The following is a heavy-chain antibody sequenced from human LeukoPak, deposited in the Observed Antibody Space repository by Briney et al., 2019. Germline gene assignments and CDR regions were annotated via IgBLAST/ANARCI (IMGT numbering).Heavy chain of an antibody. Sequence: GGSLRLSCAASGFTFSNYWMSWVRQAPGKGLEWVANIKRDGSEKYYVDSVKGRFTISRDNAKNSLYLQMNSLRAEDTAVYYCARGLTELRFLEWLLSGFDYWGQGTLVTVSS. CDR3: ARGLTELRFLEWLLSGFDY. V-gene: IGHV3-7*05. J-gene: IGHJ4*02. CDR2: IKRDGSEK. D-gene: IGHD3-3*01. CDR1: GFTFSNYW.